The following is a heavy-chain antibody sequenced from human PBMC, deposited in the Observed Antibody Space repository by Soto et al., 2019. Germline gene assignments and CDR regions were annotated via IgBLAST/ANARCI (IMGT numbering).Heavy chain of an antibody. V-gene: IGHV4-59*01. CDR3: ARDWAYASFYGSGNGLHYGMDV. Sequence: PSETLSLTCTVSGGSITSSYWSWIRRPPGKGLEWIAYIYDTGISGYTPSTSYNPSLKSRVTMSVDTSKSQFSLKLTSVTAADTAVYYCARDWAYASFYGSGNGLHYGMDVWGQGTTVTVSS. CDR2: IYDTGISGYTPST. CDR1: GGSITSSY. J-gene: IGHJ6*02. D-gene: IGHD3-10*01.